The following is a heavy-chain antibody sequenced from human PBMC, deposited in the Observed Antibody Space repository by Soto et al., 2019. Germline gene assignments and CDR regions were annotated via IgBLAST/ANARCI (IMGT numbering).Heavy chain of an antibody. Sequence: PGESLKISCKGSGYSFTNYWIGWVRQKPGKGLEWMGTIYPGDSDTRYSPSFQGQVTISADKSISTAYLQWSSLKASDTAMYYCARHRVSGSYYNPRSAFEIWGQGTMVT. V-gene: IGHV5-51*01. CDR2: IYPGDSDT. D-gene: IGHD1-26*01. CDR1: GYSFTNYW. CDR3: ARHRVSGSYYNPRSAFEI. J-gene: IGHJ3*02.